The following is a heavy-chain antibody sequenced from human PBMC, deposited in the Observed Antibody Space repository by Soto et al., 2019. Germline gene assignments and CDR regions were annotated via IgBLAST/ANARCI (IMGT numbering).Heavy chain of an antibody. D-gene: IGHD5-18*01. V-gene: IGHV3-74*01. CDR3: VRGYSYGSYPYYYYGMDV. J-gene: IGHJ6*02. CDR1: GFTFSNFR. Sequence: GGSLRLSCAASGFTFSNFRMHWVRQAPGKGLVWVSRINSDGSSTNYAESVKGRSTISRDNAKNTLYLQMISLRAEDTAVYYCVRGYSYGSYPYYYYGMDVWGQGTTVTVSS. CDR2: INSDGSST.